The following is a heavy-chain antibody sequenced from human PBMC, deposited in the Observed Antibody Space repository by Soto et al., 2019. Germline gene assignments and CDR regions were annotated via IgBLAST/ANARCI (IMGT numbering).Heavy chain of an antibody. V-gene: IGHV1-8*01. Sequence: QVQLVQSGAEVKKPGASVKVSCKASGYTFTSYDINWVRQATGQGLEWMGWMNPNSGNTGYAQKFHGRGSMTSNTSISTAYMELSSLRSEDTAVYYCARGDVAITIFGVVPPYSWFDPWGQGTLVTVSS. CDR3: ARGDVAITIFGVVPPYSWFDP. D-gene: IGHD3-3*01. CDR1: GYTFTSYD. CDR2: MNPNSGNT. J-gene: IGHJ5*02.